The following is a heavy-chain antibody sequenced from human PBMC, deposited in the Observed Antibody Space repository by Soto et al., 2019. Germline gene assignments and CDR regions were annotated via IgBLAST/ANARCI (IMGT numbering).Heavy chain of an antibody. CDR1: GDSVSSNRAA. D-gene: IGHD3-9*01. CDR2: TYYRSKWYN. Sequence: SQTLSLTCGISGDSVSSNRAAWNWIRQSPSRGLEWLGRTYYRSKWYNEYAPSLKSRMTINSDTSKNQFSLQLNSVTPEDTAVNYCATGILIGGHHYMAVGGQGTSVPVP. CDR3: ATGILIGGHHYMAV. V-gene: IGHV6-1*01. J-gene: IGHJ6*03.